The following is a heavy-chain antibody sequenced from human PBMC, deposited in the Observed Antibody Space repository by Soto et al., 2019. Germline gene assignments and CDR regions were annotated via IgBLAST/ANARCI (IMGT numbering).Heavy chain of an antibody. J-gene: IGHJ3*02. Sequence: SVKVSCKASGVTFSSYAISWVRQAPGQVLEWMGGIIPIFGTANYAQKFQGRVTITADESTSTAYMELSTLRSEETAVYYCASGYDRYAFDIWGKGKMVT. CDR1: GVTFSSYA. CDR2: IIPIFGTA. D-gene: IGHD5-12*01. CDR3: ASGYDRYAFDI. V-gene: IGHV1-69*13.